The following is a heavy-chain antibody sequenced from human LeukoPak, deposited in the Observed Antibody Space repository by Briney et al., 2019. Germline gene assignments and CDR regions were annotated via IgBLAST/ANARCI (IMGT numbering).Heavy chain of an antibody. J-gene: IGHJ4*02. CDR3: ARAPNGYYPLDY. D-gene: IGHD3-22*01. V-gene: IGHV4-59*11. CDR2: IYYTGST. CDR1: GGSISTHF. Sequence: SETLSLTCTVSGGSISTHFWTWIRQPPGMGLEWIGYIYYTGSTNYNPSLKSRVTISLDTSKNQFSLHLSFVTAADAAVYYCARAPNGYYPLDYWGQGTLVTVSS.